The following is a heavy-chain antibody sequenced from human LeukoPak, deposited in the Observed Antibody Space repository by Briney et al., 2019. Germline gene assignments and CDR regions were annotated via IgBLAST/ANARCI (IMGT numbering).Heavy chain of an antibody. Sequence: QPGGSLRLSCAASGFTFSSYAMSWVRQAPGKGLEWVSAISGSGGGTYYADSVKGRFTISRDNSKNTLYLQMNSLRAEDTAVYYCAKDVTASGWFDPWGQGTLVTVSS. CDR1: GFTFSSYA. D-gene: IGHD3-10*01. V-gene: IGHV3-23*01. CDR3: AKDVTASGWFDP. CDR2: ISGSGGGT. J-gene: IGHJ5*02.